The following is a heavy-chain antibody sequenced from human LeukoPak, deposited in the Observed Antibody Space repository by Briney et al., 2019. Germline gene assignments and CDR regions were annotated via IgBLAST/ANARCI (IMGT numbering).Heavy chain of an antibody. CDR2: INPSDGST. V-gene: IGHV1-46*01. D-gene: IGHD3-3*01. J-gene: IGHJ4*02. Sequence: ASVKVSCKASGYTFTSYHMQWVRQAPGQGLEWLGIINPSDGSTNYAQKFQGRLTMTRDMSTSTIYMEMSSLRSEDTAVYYCARGPYYDFWLWGQGTLVTVSS. CDR3: ARGPYYDFWL. CDR1: GYTFTSYH.